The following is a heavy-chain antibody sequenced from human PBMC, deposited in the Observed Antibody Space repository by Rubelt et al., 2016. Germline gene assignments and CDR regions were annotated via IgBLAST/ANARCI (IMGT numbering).Heavy chain of an antibody. CDR1: GYTFTSYG. Sequence: QVQLVQSGAEVKKPGASVQVSRKASGYTFTSYGISWVRQAPGQWLEWMGWISAYNGNTNYAQKVQGRVTMTTDTSTSTAYMELRSMRSEETAVYYCARVISGVEYSSSWHFDYWGQGTLVTVSS. D-gene: IGHD6-13*01. CDR3: ARVISGVEYSSSWHFDY. J-gene: IGHJ4*02. CDR2: ISAYNGNT. V-gene: IGHV1-18*01.